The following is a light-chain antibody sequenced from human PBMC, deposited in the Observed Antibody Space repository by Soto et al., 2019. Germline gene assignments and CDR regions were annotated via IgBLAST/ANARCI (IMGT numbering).Light chain of an antibody. CDR3: QSFDTRLSSYV. J-gene: IGLJ1*01. V-gene: IGLV1-40*01. CDR1: TSNIGTGYD. Sequence: QSALTQPPSVSGAPGQRVTISCTGSTSNIGTGYDVHWYQQLPGTAPKLLIYGTVNRPSGVPDRFSGSKSGTSASLAITGLQAEDEADYYCQSFDTRLSSYVFGTGTKVTIL. CDR2: GTV.